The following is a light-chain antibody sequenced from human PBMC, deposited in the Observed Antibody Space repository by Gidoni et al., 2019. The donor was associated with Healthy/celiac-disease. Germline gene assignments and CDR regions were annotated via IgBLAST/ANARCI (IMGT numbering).Light chain of an antibody. CDR2: EDN. J-gene: IGLJ2*01. CDR1: SGSIASTY. Sequence: NFMLTQPHSVSESPGKTVTISCTRSSGSIASTYVQWYQQRPGSAPTTVIYEDNLRPSGVPDRFSGSIDSSSNSVSLTISGLKTEDEADYYCQSYDSSNVVFGGGTKLTVL. CDR3: QSYDSSNVV. V-gene: IGLV6-57*03.